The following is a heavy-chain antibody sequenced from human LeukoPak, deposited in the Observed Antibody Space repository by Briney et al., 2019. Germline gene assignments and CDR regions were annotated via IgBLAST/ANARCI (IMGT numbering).Heavy chain of an antibody. D-gene: IGHD6-19*01. V-gene: IGHV3-48*03. Sequence: GGSLRLSCAASGFTFSDYEMNWVRQTPGKGLEWVSYISSSGSTIYYADSVKGRFTISRDNSKNTLYLQMNSLRAEDTAVYYCARRNSSGWYGDWGQGTLVTVSS. CDR3: ARRNSSGWYGD. J-gene: IGHJ4*02. CDR2: ISSSGSTI. CDR1: GFTFSDYE.